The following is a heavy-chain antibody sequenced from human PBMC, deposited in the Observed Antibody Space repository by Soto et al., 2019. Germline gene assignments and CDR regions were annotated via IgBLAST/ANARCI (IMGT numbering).Heavy chain of an antibody. Sequence: PSETLSLTCAVSGGSISSSYWWSWVRQPPGKGLEWIGEIYHSGSTNYNPSLKSRVTISVDTSKNQFSLKLSSVTAADTAVYYGARMQNFLTGYRGHFNYGGRETLFTFS. V-gene: IGHV4-4*02. CDR1: GGSISSSYW. D-gene: IGHD3-9*01. CDR3: ARMQNFLTGYRGHFNY. J-gene: IGHJ4*02. CDR2: IYHSGST.